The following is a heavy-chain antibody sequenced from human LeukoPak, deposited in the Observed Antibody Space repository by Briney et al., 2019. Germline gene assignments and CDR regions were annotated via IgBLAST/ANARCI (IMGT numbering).Heavy chain of an antibody. CDR3: ARGLYSSGYYYDAFDI. J-gene: IGHJ3*02. D-gene: IGHD3-22*01. Sequence: GGSLRLSCAAFGFTVSNNYMSWVRQAPGKGLEWVSFIYSGGSTHYTDSVKGRFNISRDNSKNTLYLQMNSLRAEDTAVYYCARGLYSSGYYYDAFDIWGQGTMVTVSS. CDR1: GFTVSNNY. V-gene: IGHV3-66*01. CDR2: IYSGGST.